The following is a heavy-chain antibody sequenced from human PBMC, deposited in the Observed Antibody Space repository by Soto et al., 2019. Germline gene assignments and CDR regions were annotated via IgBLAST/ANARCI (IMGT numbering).Heavy chain of an antibody. V-gene: IGHV3-74*01. D-gene: IGHD6-19*01. CDR3: ARGPSGWFGYDY. J-gene: IGHJ4*02. Sequence: GWSLRLSCAASGFTFSRSWMHWVRQAPGKGLVWVSRINSGASTTNYADSVKGRFTISRDNAKNTLYLQMDSLTAEDTAVYYCARGPSGWFGYDYWGQGTLVTVSS. CDR1: GFTFSRSW. CDR2: INSGASTT.